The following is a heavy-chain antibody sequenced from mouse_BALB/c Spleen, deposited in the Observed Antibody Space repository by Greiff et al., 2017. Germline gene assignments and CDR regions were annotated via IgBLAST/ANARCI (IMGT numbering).Heavy chain of an antibody. CDR1: GYTFTSYW. CDR3: ASGGNYEGDAMDY. D-gene: IGHD1-1*02. J-gene: IGHJ4*01. Sequence: VQLQQPGAELVKPGASVKLSCKASGYTFTSYWMHWVKQRPGQGLEWIGEIDPSDSYTNYNQKFKGKATLTVDKSSSKAYMQLSSLTSEDSAVYYCASGGNYEGDAMDYWGQGTSVTVSS. V-gene: IGHV1-69*02. CDR2: IDPSDSYT.